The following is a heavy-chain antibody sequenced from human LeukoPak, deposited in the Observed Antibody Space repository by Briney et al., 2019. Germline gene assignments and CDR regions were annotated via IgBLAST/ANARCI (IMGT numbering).Heavy chain of an antibody. CDR3: ARKQQLVGDY. V-gene: IGHV1-18*01. CDR2: NSGNNGNT. Sequence: ASVKDSCKASGYTFTSYAITWVRQAPGQGLEWMGWNSGNNGNTKYAQKFQGRVTMTTDTSTNTAYMELRSLRSDDTAVYYCARKQQLVGDYWGQGTLVTVSS. J-gene: IGHJ4*02. D-gene: IGHD6-13*01. CDR1: GYTFTSYA.